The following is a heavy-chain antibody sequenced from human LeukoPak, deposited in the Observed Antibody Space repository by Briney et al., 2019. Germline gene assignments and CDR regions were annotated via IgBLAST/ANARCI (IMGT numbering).Heavy chain of an antibody. CDR2: INHTGST. CDR3: ARGYYSSGWFDY. CDR1: GGSFSGYY. J-gene: IGHJ4*02. V-gene: IGHV4-34*01. D-gene: IGHD6-19*01. Sequence: SEPLSLTCSVYGGSFSGYYWSWIRQTPGKGLEWIGEINHTGSTNYNPSLKSRVTISVDTSKNQFSLKLSSVTAADTAVYYCARGYYSSGWFDYWGQGTLVTVSS.